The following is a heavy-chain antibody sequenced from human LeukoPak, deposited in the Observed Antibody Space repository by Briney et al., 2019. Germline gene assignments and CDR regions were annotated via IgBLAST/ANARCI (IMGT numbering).Heavy chain of an antibody. CDR1: GGSISSYY. CDR2: IYTSGST. Sequence: SETLSLTCTVSGGSISSYYWSWIRQPAGKGLEWIGRIYTSGSTNYNPSLKSRVTMSVDTSKNQFSLKLSSVTAADTAVHYCARDNYGDYGPPFYYYGMDVWGQGTTVTVSS. J-gene: IGHJ6*02. CDR3: ARDNYGDYGPPFYYYGMDV. V-gene: IGHV4-4*07. D-gene: IGHD4-17*01.